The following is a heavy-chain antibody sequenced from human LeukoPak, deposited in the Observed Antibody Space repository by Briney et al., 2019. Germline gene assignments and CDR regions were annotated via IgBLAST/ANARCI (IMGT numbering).Heavy chain of an antibody. D-gene: IGHD3-10*01. J-gene: IGHJ6*03. Sequence: GASVKVSCKASGGTFSSYAISWVRQAPGQGLEWMGWISAYNGNTNYAQKLQGRVTMTTDTSTSTAYMELRSLRSDDTAVYYCAKVPYGSGSYYYYYYMDVWGKGTTVTISS. V-gene: IGHV1-18*01. CDR2: ISAYNGNT. CDR3: AKVPYGSGSYYYYYYMDV. CDR1: GGTFSSYA.